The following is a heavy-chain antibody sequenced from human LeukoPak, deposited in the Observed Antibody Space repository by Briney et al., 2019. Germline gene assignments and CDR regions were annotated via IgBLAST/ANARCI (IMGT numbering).Heavy chain of an antibody. CDR2: ISSSGSTI. Sequence: PGPSLRLSCAAYGFTFSDYYMSWLRQAPGKGPEWVSYISSSGSTIYYADSVKGRFTISRDNAKNSLYLQMNSLRAEDTAVYYCARDLGWYIKYGMDVWGQGTTATVSS. D-gene: IGHD6-19*01. V-gene: IGHV3-11*01. CDR1: GFTFSDYY. J-gene: IGHJ6*02. CDR3: ARDLGWYIKYGMDV.